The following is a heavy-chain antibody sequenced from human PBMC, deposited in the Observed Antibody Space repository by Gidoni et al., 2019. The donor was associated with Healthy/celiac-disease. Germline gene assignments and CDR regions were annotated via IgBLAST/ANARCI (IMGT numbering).Heavy chain of an antibody. CDR3: ARTYDAYYYDSSGYSFDY. J-gene: IGHJ4*02. CDR2: IFSNDEK. CDR1: GFSLSNARMG. D-gene: IGHD3-22*01. V-gene: IGHV2-26*01. Sequence: QVTLKESGPVLVKPTETLTLTCTVSGFSLSNARMGVSWIRQPPGKALEWLAHIFSNDEKSYSTSLKSRLTISKDTSKSQVVLTMTNMDPVDTATYYCARTYDAYYYDSSGYSFDYWGQGTLVTVSS.